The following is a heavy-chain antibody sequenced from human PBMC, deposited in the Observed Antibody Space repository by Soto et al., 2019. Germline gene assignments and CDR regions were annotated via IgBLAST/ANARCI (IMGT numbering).Heavy chain of an antibody. Sequence: ASVKVSLTASSYTFTSYGISWVRQAPGQGLEWMGWISAYNGNTNYAQKPQGRVTMTTDTSTSTAYMELRSLRSDDTAVYYCARGGVQYCSSTSCYYYYYGMDVWGQGPTATSP. CDR3: ARGGVQYCSSTSCYYYYYGMDV. CDR2: ISAYNGNT. D-gene: IGHD2-2*01. J-gene: IGHJ6*02. V-gene: IGHV1-18*01. CDR1: SYTFTSYG.